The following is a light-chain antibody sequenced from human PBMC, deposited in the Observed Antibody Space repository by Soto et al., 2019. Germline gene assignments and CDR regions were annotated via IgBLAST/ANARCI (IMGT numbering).Light chain of an antibody. V-gene: IGKV1-9*01. CDR2: AAS. CDR3: QQLNSYPPWT. CDR1: QGISSY. Sequence: IQLTQSPSSLSASVGDRVTITCRASQGISSYLAWYQQKPGKAPKLLIYAASTLQSGVPSRFSGSGSGTDFTLTISSLQPVDFATYYCQQLNSYPPWTFGQGTKVEIK. J-gene: IGKJ1*01.